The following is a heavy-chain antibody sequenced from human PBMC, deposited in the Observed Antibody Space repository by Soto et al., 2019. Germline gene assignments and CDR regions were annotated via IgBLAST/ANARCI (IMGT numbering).Heavy chain of an antibody. Sequence: QVQLVESGGGLVKPGGSLRLSCAASGLNFSDCSMNWIRQAPGKGLEWVSYISSSGSSINYAGSVKGRFTISRDNAKNSLYLQMNSLRAEDTAMYYCARVRFGEWGYAMDVWGQGTTVTVSS. CDR1: GLNFSDCS. CDR3: ARVRFGEWGYAMDV. J-gene: IGHJ6*02. V-gene: IGHV3-11*01. D-gene: IGHD3-10*01. CDR2: ISSSGSSI.